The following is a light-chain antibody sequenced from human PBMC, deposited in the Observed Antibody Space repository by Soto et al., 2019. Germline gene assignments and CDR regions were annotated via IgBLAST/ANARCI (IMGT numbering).Light chain of an antibody. J-gene: IGLJ1*01. Sequence: QSVLTQPASVSGSPGQWITISCTGTSSDVGTYNLVSWYQQHPGKAPKLMVYEGTKRPSGVSNRFSGSKSGNTASLTISGLQAEDEADYYCCSYVGSSTYVFGTGTKVTVL. CDR3: CSYVGSSTYV. V-gene: IGLV2-23*01. CDR1: SSDVGTYNL. CDR2: EGT.